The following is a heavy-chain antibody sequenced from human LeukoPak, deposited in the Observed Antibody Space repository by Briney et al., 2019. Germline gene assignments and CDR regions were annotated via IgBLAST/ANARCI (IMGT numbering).Heavy chain of an antibody. V-gene: IGHV3-11*05. D-gene: IGHD6-19*01. CDR3: TKDSGIAVAGNFDD. Sequence: AGGSLRPSCVVPGFTFRDYYMSWIRRAPGKGLEWVSYIRSGSSHIDHANSVTGRLTISRNNAKDSLSRQMKSLRAEDTAVYYCTKDSGIAVAGNFDDWGQGTPVTASS. J-gene: IGHJ4*02. CDR2: IRSGSSHI. CDR1: GFTFRDYY.